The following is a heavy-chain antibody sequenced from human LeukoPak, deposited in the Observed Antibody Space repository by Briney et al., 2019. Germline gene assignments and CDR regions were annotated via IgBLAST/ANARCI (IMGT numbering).Heavy chain of an antibody. J-gene: IGHJ6*03. D-gene: IGHD1-26*01. CDR2: INPSGGST. V-gene: IGHV1-46*01. Sequence: ASVKVSCKASGYTFTSYYMHWVRQAPGQGLEWMGIINPSGGSTSYAQRFQGRVTMTRDTSTSAVYMELSSLRSEDTAVYYCARAVGSYYYYMDVWGKGTTVTVSS. CDR1: GYTFTSYY. CDR3: ARAVGSYYYYMDV.